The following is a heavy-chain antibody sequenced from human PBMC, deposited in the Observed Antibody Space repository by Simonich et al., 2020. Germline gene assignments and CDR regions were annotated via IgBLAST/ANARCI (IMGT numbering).Heavy chain of an antibody. CDR1: GYTFTSYD. Sequence: QVQLVQSGAEVKKPGASVKVSCRASGYTFTSYDINWGRQATGQGLEWMGWRHPNSGNTGYAQKFQGRVTITRNTSISTAYMELSSLRSEDTAVYYCARTYSGSYYYFDYWGQGTLVTVSS. D-gene: IGHD1-26*01. V-gene: IGHV1-8*03. CDR2: RHPNSGNT. CDR3: ARTYSGSYYYFDY. J-gene: IGHJ4*02.